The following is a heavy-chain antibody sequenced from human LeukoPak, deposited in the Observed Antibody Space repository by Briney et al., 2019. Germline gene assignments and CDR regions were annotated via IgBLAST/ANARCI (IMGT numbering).Heavy chain of an antibody. CDR2: ISYDGNEK. CDR3: TRGYGSFDN. J-gene: IGHJ4*02. Sequence: PGRSLRLSCAASGFTFFSYDMHWVRQAPGKGLEWVAIISYDGNEKYCADSVKGRFTISRDNSKNTLYLQMNSLIAEDTAVYYCTRGYGSFDNWGQGTLVIVSS. CDR1: GFTFFSYD. D-gene: IGHD3-10*01. V-gene: IGHV3-30*03.